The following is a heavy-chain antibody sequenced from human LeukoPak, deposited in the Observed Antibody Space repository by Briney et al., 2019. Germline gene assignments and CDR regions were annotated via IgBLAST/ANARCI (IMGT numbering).Heavy chain of an antibody. CDR2: ISGSGGST. J-gene: IGHJ4*02. CDR1: GFTFSSYA. Sequence: QSGGSLRLSCAASGFTFSSYAMSWVRQAPGKGLEWVSAISGSGGSTYYADSVKGRFTISRDNSKNTLYLQMNSLRAEDTAVYYCAKDNSYGPHAGVFDYWGQGTLVTVSS. D-gene: IGHD5-18*01. CDR3: AKDNSYGPHAGVFDY. V-gene: IGHV3-23*01.